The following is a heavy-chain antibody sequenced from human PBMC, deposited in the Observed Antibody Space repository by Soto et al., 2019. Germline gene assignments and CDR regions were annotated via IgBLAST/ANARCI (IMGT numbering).Heavy chain of an antibody. CDR2: INAGNGNT. J-gene: IGHJ4*02. CDR3: ARSIVAVTALDY. CDR1: GYTFTSYA. V-gene: IGHV1-3*05. Sequence: QVQLVQSGAEEKKPGASVKVSCKASGYTFTSYAMHWVCQAPGQRLEWMGWINAGNGNTKYSQKFQGRVTITRDTSASTAYMELSSLRSEDTAVYYCARSIVAVTALDYWGQGTLVTVSS. D-gene: IGHD2-21*02.